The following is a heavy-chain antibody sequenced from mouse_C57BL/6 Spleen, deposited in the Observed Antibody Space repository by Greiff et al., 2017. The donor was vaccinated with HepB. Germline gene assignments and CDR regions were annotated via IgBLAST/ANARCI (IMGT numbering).Heavy chain of an antibody. V-gene: IGHV5-17*01. CDR1: GFTFSDYG. J-gene: IGHJ1*03. CDR2: ISSGSSTI. D-gene: IGHD1-1*01. CDR3: AREDYYGSSWGYFDV. Sequence: EVQLVESGGGLVKPGGSLKLSCAASGFTFSDYGMHWVRQAPEKGLEWVAYISSGSSTIYYADTVKGRFTISRDNAKNTLFLQMTSLRSEDTAMYYCAREDYYGSSWGYFDVWGTGTTVTVSS.